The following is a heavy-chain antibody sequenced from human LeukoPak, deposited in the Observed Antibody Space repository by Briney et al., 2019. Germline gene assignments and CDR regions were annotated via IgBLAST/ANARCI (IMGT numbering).Heavy chain of an antibody. Sequence: PSETLSLTCAAYGGSFSGYYWSWIRQPPGKGLEWIGEINHSGSTNYNPSLKSRVTISVDTSRNQFSLKLSSVTAADTAVYYCRGEAARVSMNFDPWGQGTLVTVSS. CDR3: RGEAARVSMNFDP. V-gene: IGHV4-34*01. CDR2: INHSGST. J-gene: IGHJ5*02. D-gene: IGHD6-6*01. CDR1: GGSFSGYY.